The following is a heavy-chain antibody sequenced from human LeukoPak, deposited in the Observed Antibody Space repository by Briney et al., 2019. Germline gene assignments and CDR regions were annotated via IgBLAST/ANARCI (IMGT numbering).Heavy chain of an antibody. D-gene: IGHD3-22*01. Sequence: SETLSLTCTVSGYSISSGYYWGWIRQPPGKGLEWIGSIYHSGSTYYNPSLKSRVTISVDTSKNQFSLKLSSVTAADTAVYYCARNSGLLTDFQHWGQGTLVTVSS. CDR1: GYSISSGYY. J-gene: IGHJ1*01. CDR2: IYHSGST. CDR3: ARNSGLLTDFQH. V-gene: IGHV4-38-2*02.